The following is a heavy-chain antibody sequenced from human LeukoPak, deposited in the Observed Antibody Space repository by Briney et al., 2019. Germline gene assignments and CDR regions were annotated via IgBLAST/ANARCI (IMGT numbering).Heavy chain of an antibody. D-gene: IGHD3-10*01. Sequence: ASVKVSCKASGYGFTGYYMHWVRQAPGQGLEWMGWINPNSGGTNYAQKYQGRFTMTRDTSISTAYMDLSRLRSDDTAVYYCAREGRGWYFDLWGRGTLVTVSS. V-gene: IGHV1-2*02. CDR3: AREGRGWYFDL. CDR1: GYGFTGYY. J-gene: IGHJ2*01. CDR2: INPNSGGT.